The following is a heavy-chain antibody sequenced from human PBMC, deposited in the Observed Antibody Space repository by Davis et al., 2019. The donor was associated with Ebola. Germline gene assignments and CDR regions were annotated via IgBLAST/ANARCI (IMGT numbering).Heavy chain of an antibody. J-gene: IGHJ4*02. Sequence: MPSETLPLTCTVSGGSINSGDYYWSWIRQPPGKGLEWIGYIYYSGTTYYNPSLKRRLTMSVDTSNNQLSLKLSSATAADTAVYYCATVNYDTREFDSWGQGTLVTVSS. V-gene: IGHV4-30-4*01. D-gene: IGHD3-22*01. CDR3: ATVNYDTREFDS. CDR1: GGSINSGDYY. CDR2: IYYSGTT.